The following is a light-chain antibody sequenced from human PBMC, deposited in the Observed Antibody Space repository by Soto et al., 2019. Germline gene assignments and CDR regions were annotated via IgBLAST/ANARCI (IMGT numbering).Light chain of an antibody. J-gene: IGKJ5*01. CDR1: QSVSSSY. CDR2: GAS. Sequence: EIVLTQSPGTLSLSPGERATLSCSASQSVSSSYLAWYQHKPGQAPRLLIYGASSRATGIPDRFSGSGSGADFTLTISRLEPEDFAVYYCHQYGISPPVTFGQGTRLEIK. V-gene: IGKV3-20*01. CDR3: HQYGISPPVT.